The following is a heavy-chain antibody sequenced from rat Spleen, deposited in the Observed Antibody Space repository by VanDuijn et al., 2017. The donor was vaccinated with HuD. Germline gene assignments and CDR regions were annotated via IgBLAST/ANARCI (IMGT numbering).Heavy chain of an antibody. CDR2: ISIGGGNT. CDR1: GFTFSNYY. V-gene: IGHV5-25*01. D-gene: IGHD1-8*01. J-gene: IGHJ2*01. Sequence: EVQLVESGGGLVQPGRSMKLSCTASGFTFSNYYMAWVRQAPTKGLEWVASISIGGGNTYHRDSVKGRFTISRDNAKSTLYLQMDSLRSEDTATYYCARHRYKRTVAAVDYWGQGVMVTVSS. CDR3: ARHRYKRTVAAVDY.